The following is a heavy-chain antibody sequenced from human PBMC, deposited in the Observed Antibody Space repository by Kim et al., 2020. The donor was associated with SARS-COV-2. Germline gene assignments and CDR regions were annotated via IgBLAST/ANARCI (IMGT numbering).Heavy chain of an antibody. D-gene: IGHD3-3*01. CDR3: AKEEGGNDFWSGYWGAFGY. V-gene: IGHV3-23*01. Sequence: GGSLRLSCAASGFTFSTYAMTWVRQAPGKGLEWVSAISGSGGSTYYADSVKGRFTISRDNAKNTLDLERNSLGADDSAVYYCAKEEGGNDFWSGYWGAFGYWGQGTLDTVSS. J-gene: IGHJ4*02. CDR2: ISGSGGST. CDR1: GFTFSTYA.